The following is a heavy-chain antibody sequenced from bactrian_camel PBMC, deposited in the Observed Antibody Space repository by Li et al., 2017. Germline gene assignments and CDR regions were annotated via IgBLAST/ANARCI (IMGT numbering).Heavy chain of an antibody. D-gene: IGHD1*01. CDR1: ENAYRNNC. Sequence: SGGGSVQVGGSLRLSCKVSENAYRNNCVGWIRQAPGKEHQGVASINTGDGGIYYSNAVKGRFTISRDEAKNTVYLQMNNLEPEDSAMYYCTAGGSIIEYCRGPHWGQGTQVTVS. J-gene: IGHJ4*01. V-gene: IGHV3S25*01. CDR2: INTGDGGI. CDR3: TAGGSIIEYCRGPH.